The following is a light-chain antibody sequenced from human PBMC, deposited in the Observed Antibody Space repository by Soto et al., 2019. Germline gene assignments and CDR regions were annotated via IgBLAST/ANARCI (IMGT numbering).Light chain of an antibody. CDR1: SGHSRYV. V-gene: IGLV4-69*01. J-gene: IGLJ3*02. CDR3: QTWDTGIRV. Sequence: QSVLTQSPSASASLGASVKLTCTLSSGHSRYVIAWHQQQPEKGPRYLMKLNSDGSHSKGDGIPDRFSGSSSGAERYLTISSLQSEDEADYYCQTWDTGIRVFGGGTKLTVL. CDR2: LNSDGSH.